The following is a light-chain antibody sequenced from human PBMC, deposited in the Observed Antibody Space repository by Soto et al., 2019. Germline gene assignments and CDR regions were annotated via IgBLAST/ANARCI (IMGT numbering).Light chain of an antibody. CDR2: EVT. CDR3: NSFTDSSLYV. Sequence: QSALTQPASVSGSLGQSITISCTGTISDLGGYNYVSWYQQHPGKAPRLVIYEVTNRPSGVSNRFSGSKSANTASLTISGLQADDEGDYYCNSFTDSSLYVFGTGTKVTVL. CDR1: ISDLGGYNY. V-gene: IGLV2-14*01. J-gene: IGLJ1*01.